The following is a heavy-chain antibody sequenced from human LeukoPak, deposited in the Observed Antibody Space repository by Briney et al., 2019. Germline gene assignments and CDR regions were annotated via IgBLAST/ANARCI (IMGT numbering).Heavy chain of an antibody. V-gene: IGHV4-38-2*02. J-gene: IGHJ4*02. CDR3: ARLRVRGYGYGPWEGPTWLDY. CDR2: IDHSGST. Sequence: SETLSLTCTVSGYSISSAYYWGWIRQPPGKGLEWTGSIDHSGSTYYNPSLKSRITISVDTSKNQFSLKLSSVTAADTAVYYCARLRVRGYGYGPWEGPTWLDYWGQGTLVTVSS. D-gene: IGHD5-18*01. CDR1: GYSISSAYY.